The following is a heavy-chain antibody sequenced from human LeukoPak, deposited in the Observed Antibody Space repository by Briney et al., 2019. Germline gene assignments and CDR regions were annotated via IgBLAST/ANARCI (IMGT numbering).Heavy chain of an antibody. Sequence: SQTLSLTCTVSGGSISSGSYYWSWIRQPAGKGLEWIGRIYTSGSTNYNPSLKSRVTISVDTSKNQFSLKLSSVTAADTAVYYCARDLGYYGSGTPFDYWGQGTLVTVSS. CDR1: GGSISSGSYY. CDR3: ARDLGYYGSGTPFDY. V-gene: IGHV4-61*02. J-gene: IGHJ4*02. D-gene: IGHD3-10*01. CDR2: IYTSGST.